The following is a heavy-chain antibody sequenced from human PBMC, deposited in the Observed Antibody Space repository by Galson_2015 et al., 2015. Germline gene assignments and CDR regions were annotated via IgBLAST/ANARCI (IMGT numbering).Heavy chain of an antibody. J-gene: IGHJ3*02. V-gene: IGHV3-48*03. CDR1: GFTFSSYA. CDR2: ISSSGSTI. D-gene: IGHD3-3*01. Sequence: SLRLSCAASGFTFSSYAMNWVRQAPGKGLEWVSYISSSGSTIYYADSVKGRFTISRDNAKNSLYLQMNSLRAEDTAVYYCARGDRPENYDFWSGYYTSAFDIWGQGTMVTVSS. CDR3: ARGDRPENYDFWSGYYTSAFDI.